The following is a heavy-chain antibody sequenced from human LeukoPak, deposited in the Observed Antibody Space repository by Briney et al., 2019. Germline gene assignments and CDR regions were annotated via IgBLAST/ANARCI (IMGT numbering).Heavy chain of an antibody. J-gene: IGHJ4*02. CDR1: GFTFSSYG. Sequence: SGGSLRLSCAASGFTFSSYGMHWVRQAPGKGLEWVAVIWYDGSNKYYADSVKGRFTISRDNSKNTLYLQMNSLRAEDTAVYYCARSDYGDFYYFDYWGQGTLVTVSS. CDR3: ARSDYGDFYYFDY. V-gene: IGHV3-33*08. D-gene: IGHD4-17*01. CDR2: IWYDGSNK.